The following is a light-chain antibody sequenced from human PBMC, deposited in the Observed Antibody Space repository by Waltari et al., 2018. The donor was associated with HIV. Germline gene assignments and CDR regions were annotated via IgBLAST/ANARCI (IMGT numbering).Light chain of an antibody. CDR2: WAS. V-gene: IGKV4-1*01. CDR3: QQYYSTPWT. Sequence: DIVMTQSPDSLAVSLGERATINCKSSQSRLYRSNIKNYLAWYQQTPGQPPKVLIYWASTRESGVPDRFSGSGSGTDFTLTISSLQAEDVAVYYCQQYYSTPWTFGQGTKVEIK. J-gene: IGKJ1*01. CDR1: QSRLYRSNIKNY.